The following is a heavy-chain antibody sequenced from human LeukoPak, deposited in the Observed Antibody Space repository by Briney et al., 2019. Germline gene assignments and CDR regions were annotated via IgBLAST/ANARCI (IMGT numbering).Heavy chain of an antibody. CDR3: VCDYNRNSGY. Sequence: GGSLRLSCAASGFTFSSFWMSWVRQAPGKGLEWVASIKDDGSEKFYVDSVKGRFTISRDNAKNSLYLRMNSLRNEDTAVYYCVCDYNRNSGYWGQGTLVTVSS. CDR2: IKDDGSEK. D-gene: IGHD4-23*01. J-gene: IGHJ4*02. V-gene: IGHV3-7*01. CDR1: GFTFSSFW.